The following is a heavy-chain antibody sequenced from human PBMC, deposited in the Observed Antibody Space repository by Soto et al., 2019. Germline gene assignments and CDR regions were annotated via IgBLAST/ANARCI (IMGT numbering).Heavy chain of an antibody. CDR1: GGSVSIYY. V-gene: IGHV4-59*02. CDR2: IYYSGST. D-gene: IGHD2-2*01. CDR3: AREGCSSGYYYYYGMDV. J-gene: IGHJ6*02. Sequence: SESLSLTCTVSGGSVSIYYWSWILQPPGKGLEWIGYIYYSGSTNYNPSLKSRVTISVDTSKNQFSLKLSSVTAADTAVYYCAREGCSSGYYYYYGMDVWGQGTTVTVSS.